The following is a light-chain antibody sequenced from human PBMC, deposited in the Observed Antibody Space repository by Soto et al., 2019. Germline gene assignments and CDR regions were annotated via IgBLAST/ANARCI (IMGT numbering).Light chain of an antibody. V-gene: IGKV3-20*01. J-gene: IGKJ4*01. Sequence: EIVLTQSPGTLSLSPGERATLSCRASQSVSSTYLDWYQQQPGQAPRLLIYGASSRATGIPDRVSGSGSGTDFTLTISRLEPEDCAVYYCQQYESAPLTFGGGTKVEIK. CDR1: QSVSSTY. CDR2: GAS. CDR3: QQYESAPLT.